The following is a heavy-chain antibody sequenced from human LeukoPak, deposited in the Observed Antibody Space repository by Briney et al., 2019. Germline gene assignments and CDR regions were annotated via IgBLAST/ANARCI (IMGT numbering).Heavy chain of an antibody. V-gene: IGHV4-59*01. J-gene: IGHJ4*02. Sequence: SETLSLTCTVSGGSISSYYCSWIRQHPGKGLEWVGYIYYSGSTNYNPSLKSRVTISVDTSKNQFSLKLSSVTAADTAVYYCARASMITFGGVITYYFDYWGQGTLVTVSS. CDR3: ARASMITFGGVITYYFDY. D-gene: IGHD3-16*02. CDR1: GGSISSYY. CDR2: IYYSGST.